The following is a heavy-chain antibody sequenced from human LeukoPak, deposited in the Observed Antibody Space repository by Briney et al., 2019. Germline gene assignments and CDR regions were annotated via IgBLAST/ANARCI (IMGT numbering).Heavy chain of an antibody. V-gene: IGHV3-23*01. D-gene: IGHD3-10*01. J-gene: IGHJ4*02. CDR1: GFTFSSYA. CDR2: ISGSGGST. Sequence: GGSLRLSCAASGFTFSSYAMSWVRQAPGKGLEWVSAISGSGGSTYYADSVKGRFTISRDNSKNTLYLQMNSLRAEDTAVYYCAKDFGLTYCYGSGSYYPDYWGQGTLVTVSS. CDR3: AKDFGLTYCYGSGSYYPDY.